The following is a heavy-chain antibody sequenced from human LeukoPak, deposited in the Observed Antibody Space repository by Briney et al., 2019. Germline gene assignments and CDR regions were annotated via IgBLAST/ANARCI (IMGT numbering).Heavy chain of an antibody. Sequence: SVKVSCKASGGTFSSYAISWVRQAPGQGLEWMGRIIPIFGIANYAQKFQGRVTITPDKSTSTAYMELSSLRSEDTAVYYCARSIQLWPEGYYGMDVWGQGTTVTVSS. CDR3: ARSIQLWPEGYYGMDV. V-gene: IGHV1-69*04. CDR1: GGTFSSYA. J-gene: IGHJ6*02. D-gene: IGHD5-18*01. CDR2: IIPIFGIA.